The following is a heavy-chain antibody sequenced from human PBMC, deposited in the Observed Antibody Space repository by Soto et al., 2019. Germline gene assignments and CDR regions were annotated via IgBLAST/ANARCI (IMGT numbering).Heavy chain of an antibody. V-gene: IGHV3-48*03. Sequence: QPGGSLRLSCAASGFTFSSYEMNWVRQAPGKGLEWVSYISSSGSTKYYADSVKGRFTISRDSSKNTLYLQMNSLRGEDTALYYCARSPAGGPPQGQQYNWFDPWGQGTLVTVSS. CDR1: GFTFSSYE. J-gene: IGHJ5*02. D-gene: IGHD3-16*01. CDR3: ARSPAGGPPQGQQYNWFDP. CDR2: ISSSGSTK.